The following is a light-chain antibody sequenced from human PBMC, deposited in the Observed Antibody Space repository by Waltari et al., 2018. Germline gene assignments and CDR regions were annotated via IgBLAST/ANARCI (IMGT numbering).Light chain of an antibody. V-gene: IGKV2D-29*02. CDR3: MQTIQFPLT. Sequence: IGLAQTPLSLSVTPGQPASISCKSAQSLVHSDGRTYLHWYLQRPGQSPHLLIYEVSNRFSGVPDRFSGSGSGTDFTLNISRVEAEDVGLFYCMQTIQFPLTFGGGTKLEIK. CDR2: EVS. CDR1: QSLVHSDGRTY. J-gene: IGKJ4*01.